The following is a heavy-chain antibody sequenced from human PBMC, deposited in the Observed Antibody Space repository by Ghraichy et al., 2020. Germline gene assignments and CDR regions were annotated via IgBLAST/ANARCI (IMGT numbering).Heavy chain of an antibody. CDR2: ITSSSRTI. V-gene: IGHV3-48*02. Sequence: GGSLRLSCVGSGFTFSSYSLNWVRQSPGKGLEWVSYITSSSRTIFYADSVKGRFTISRDNAQNSLYLQMNSLRDEDTAIYYCARGSRVVRFYYYDGMDVWGQGTTVT. CDR1: GFTFSSYS. CDR3: ARGSRVVRFYYYDGMDV. D-gene: IGHD4-23*01. J-gene: IGHJ6*02.